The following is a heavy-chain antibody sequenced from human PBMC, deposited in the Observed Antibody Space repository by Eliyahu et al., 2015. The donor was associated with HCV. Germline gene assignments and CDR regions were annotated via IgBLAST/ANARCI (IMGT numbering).Heavy chain of an antibody. CDR3: VRNGIWAFDS. D-gene: IGHD2-8*01. Sequence: EVHLVEFGGGLVQPGGSLRXSCAASGFTFRTYWMTWVRQAPGQGLEWAAHIKYDGSEKYYVDSVKGRFTISRDNTKDSLYLQMNSLRVEDTAVYYCVRNGIWAFDSWGQGALVTVSS. V-gene: IGHV3-7*03. J-gene: IGHJ4*02. CDR1: GFTFRTYW. CDR2: IKYDGSEK.